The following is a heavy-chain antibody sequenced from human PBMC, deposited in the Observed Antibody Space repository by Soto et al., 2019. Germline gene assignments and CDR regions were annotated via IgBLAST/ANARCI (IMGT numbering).Heavy chain of an antibody. D-gene: IGHD6-6*01. V-gene: IGHV1-18*01. Sequence: ASVKVSCKASGYTFTSYGISWVRQAPGQGLEWMGWISAYNGNTNYAQKLQGRVTMTTDASTSTAYMELRSLRSDDTAVYYCARDSSSDYYFDYWGQGTLVTVSS. CDR2: ISAYNGNT. CDR1: GYTFTSYG. CDR3: ARDSSSDYYFDY. J-gene: IGHJ4*02.